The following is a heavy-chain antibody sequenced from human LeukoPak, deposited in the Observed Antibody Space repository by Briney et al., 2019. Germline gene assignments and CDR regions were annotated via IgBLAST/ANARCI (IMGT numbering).Heavy chain of an antibody. CDR1: GFTFSNFA. CDR2: ISGSGGST. D-gene: IGHD6-19*01. Sequence: SGGSLRLSCAASGFTFSNFAMNWVRQAPGKRLEWVSTISGSGGSTYYADSVKGRFTISRDNSKNTLYLQMNSLRAEDTAVYYCAKMVHTEQWLVPFDYWGQGTLVTVSS. J-gene: IGHJ4*02. CDR3: AKMVHTEQWLVPFDY. V-gene: IGHV3-23*01.